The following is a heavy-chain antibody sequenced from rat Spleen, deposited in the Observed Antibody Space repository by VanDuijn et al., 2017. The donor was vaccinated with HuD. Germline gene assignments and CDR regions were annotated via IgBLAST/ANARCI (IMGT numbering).Heavy chain of an antibody. CDR2: ISFEGSST. J-gene: IGHJ2*01. V-gene: IGHV5-31*01. CDR3: TTGVY. CDR1: GFTFNNYW. Sequence: VQLKESGPGLVQPSQTLSLICTVSGFTFNNYWMTWIRQAPGKGLEWVASISFEGSSTYYGDSVKGRFTISRDNAKSTLYLQMDSLRSEDTATYYCTTGVYWGQGVVVTVSS.